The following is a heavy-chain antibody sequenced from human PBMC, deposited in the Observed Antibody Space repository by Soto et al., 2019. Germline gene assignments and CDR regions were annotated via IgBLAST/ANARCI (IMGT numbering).Heavy chain of an antibody. J-gene: IGHJ4*02. CDR3: AILDYYDSSGLSPFDY. CDR1: GFTFSGYE. CDR2: ISGSGTTI. D-gene: IGHD3-22*01. Sequence: PGGSLRLSCAASGFTFSGYEMNWVRQAPGKGLEWISYISGSGTTIYYADSVKGRFTISRDNAKKSLYLQMNSLRAEDTAVYYCAILDYYDSSGLSPFDYWGQGTLVTVS. V-gene: IGHV3-48*03.